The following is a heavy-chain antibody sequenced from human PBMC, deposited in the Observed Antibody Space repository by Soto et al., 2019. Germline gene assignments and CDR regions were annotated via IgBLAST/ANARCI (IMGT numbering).Heavy chain of an antibody. J-gene: IGHJ4*02. CDR1: GGSISSGDYN. CDR3: ARDKRYYYDSSGYYSTFFDY. Sequence: PSETLSLTCTVSGGSISSGDYNWSWIRQPPGKGLEWIGYIYYSGSTYYNPSLKSRVTISVDTSKNQFSLKLSSVTAADTAVYYCARDKRYYYDSSGYYSTFFDYWGQGTLVTVSS. CDR2: IYYSGST. V-gene: IGHV4-30-4*01. D-gene: IGHD3-22*01.